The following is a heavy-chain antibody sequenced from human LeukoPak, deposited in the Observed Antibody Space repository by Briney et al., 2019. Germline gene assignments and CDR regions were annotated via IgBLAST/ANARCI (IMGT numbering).Heavy chain of an antibody. CDR1: GFTFSNYW. V-gene: IGHV3-7*01. CDR2: IQEDGSAQ. J-gene: IGHJ4*02. D-gene: IGHD4-17*01. Sequence: GGSLRLSCAASGFTFSNYWMSWVRQAPGKGLEWVGNIQEDGSAQYYVDSVKGRFAISRDNAKNSLYLQMNSLRVDDTAVYYCARVAYGDRYWGQGTLVTVSS. CDR3: ARVAYGDRY.